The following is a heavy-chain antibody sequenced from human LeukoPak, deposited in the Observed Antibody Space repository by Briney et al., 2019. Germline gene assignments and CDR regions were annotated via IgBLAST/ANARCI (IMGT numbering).Heavy chain of an antibody. CDR3: ARDLAGARMVAVAGSGANDAFDI. CDR2: ISAYNGNT. J-gene: IGHJ3*02. CDR1: GYTFTSYG. V-gene: IGHV1-18*01. D-gene: IGHD6-19*01. Sequence: ASVKVSCKASGYTFTSYGISWVRQAPGQGLEWMGWISAYNGNTNYAQKLQGRVTMTTDTSTSTAYMELRSLRSDDTAVYYCARDLAGARMVAVAGSGANDAFDIWGQGTMVTVSS.